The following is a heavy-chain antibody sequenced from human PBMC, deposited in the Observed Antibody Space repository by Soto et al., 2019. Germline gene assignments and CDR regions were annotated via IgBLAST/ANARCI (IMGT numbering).Heavy chain of an antibody. V-gene: IGHV4-34*01. CDR1: GGSFSGYY. J-gene: IGHJ4*02. D-gene: IGHD3-16*01. CDR2: NNQSGST. Sequence: QVHLQQWGAGLLKPSETLSLTCAVYGGSFSGYYWSWLRQPPGKGLEWIGENNQSGSTNYNPSLKSRVTISIDTSKNQFSLKVSSVTAADTAVYYCARGLNYVVYWGQGTLVTVSS. CDR3: ARGLNYVVY.